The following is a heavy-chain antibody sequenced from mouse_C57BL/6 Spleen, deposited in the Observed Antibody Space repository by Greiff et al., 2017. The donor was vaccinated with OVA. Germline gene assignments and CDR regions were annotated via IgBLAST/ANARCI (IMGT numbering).Heavy chain of an antibody. CDR1: GYTFTDYN. V-gene: IGHV1-18*01. Sequence: EVPLQQSGPELVKPGASVKIPCKASGYTFTDYNMDWVQQSHGKSLEWIGAINPNNGGTISNQKFKGQATLTVDKSSSTAYMELRSLTSEDTAVYYCARHWDLQRYFDVWGTETTGTVSS. CDR3: ARHWDLQRYFDV. D-gene: IGHD4-1*01. J-gene: IGHJ1*03. CDR2: INPNNGGT.